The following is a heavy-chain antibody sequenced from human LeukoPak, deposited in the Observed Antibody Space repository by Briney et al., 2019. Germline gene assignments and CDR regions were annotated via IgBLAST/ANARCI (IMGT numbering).Heavy chain of an antibody. V-gene: IGHV3-23*01. CDR2: IRGTGGTT. CDR3: GRDPNGDYVGAFDF. CDR1: GFTFSDYA. J-gene: IGHJ3*01. D-gene: IGHD4-17*01. Sequence: GGSLRLSCAASGFTFSDYALIWVRQAPGKGLEWISAIRGTGGTTYYADSVKGRCTISRDNSRNTVYLQMNSLRAEDTALYFCGRDPNGDYVGAFDFWGPGTMVTVSS.